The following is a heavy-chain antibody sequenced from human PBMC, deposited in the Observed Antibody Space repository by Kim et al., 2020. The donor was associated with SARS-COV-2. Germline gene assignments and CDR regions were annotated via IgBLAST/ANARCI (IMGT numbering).Heavy chain of an antibody. J-gene: IGHJ4*02. Sequence: LSLTCAGSGFSFSDYGMLWVRQAPGKGLEWVATISYDGFNEYYADSVKGRFTISRDRSKNTLYLQMNSLRTEDTAVYFCAKTEYSGNFYGPFDYWGQGTLVTVSS. V-gene: IGHV3-30*18. CDR1: GFSFSDYG. CDR2: ISYDGFNE. CDR3: AKTEYSGNFYGPFDY. D-gene: IGHD1-26*01.